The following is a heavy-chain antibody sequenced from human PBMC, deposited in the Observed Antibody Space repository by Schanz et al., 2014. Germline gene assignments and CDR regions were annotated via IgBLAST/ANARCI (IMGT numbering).Heavy chain of an antibody. CDR2: IYHSGST. D-gene: IGHD5-18*01. CDR3: ARRSVSPSGNSYGYVVAWFDP. V-gene: IGHV4-4*02. Sequence: QVQLQESGPGLVKPSGILSLTCAVSGGSISSSNWWSWVRQPPGKGLEWIGEIYHSGSTNYKPSLKSRVTISADKSKNQFSLKLRSVTAADTAVYYCARRSVSPSGNSYGYVVAWFDPWGQGTLVTVSS. CDR1: GGSISSSNW. J-gene: IGHJ5*02.